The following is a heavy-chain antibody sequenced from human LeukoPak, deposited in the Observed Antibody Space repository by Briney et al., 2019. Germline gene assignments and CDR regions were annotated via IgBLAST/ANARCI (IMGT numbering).Heavy chain of an antibody. J-gene: IGHJ4*02. Sequence: ASVKVSCKASGYTFTSYAMNWVRQAPGQGLEWMGWINTNTGNPTYAQGFTGRFVFSLDTSVSTAYLQISSLKAEDTAVYYCARVPLTGTMYYFDYWGQGTLVTVSS. CDR2: INTNTGNP. D-gene: IGHD1/OR15-1a*01. CDR1: GYTFTSYA. CDR3: ARVPLTGTMYYFDY. V-gene: IGHV7-4-1*02.